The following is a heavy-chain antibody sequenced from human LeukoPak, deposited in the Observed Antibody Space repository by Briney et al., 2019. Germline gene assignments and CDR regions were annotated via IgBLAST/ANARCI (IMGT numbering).Heavy chain of an antibody. V-gene: IGHV3-23*01. CDR3: AIWGADHGCLY. CDR2: ISDSGGST. D-gene: IGHD3-16*01. CDR1: GLTLSNSG. Sequence: GGSLRLSCAASGLTLSNSGMHWVRQAPGKGLEWVSIISDSGGSTFYVDSVKGRFTISRDNSRNTLFLQMNSLRAEDTALYYCAIWGADHGCLYWGQGTLVTVSS. J-gene: IGHJ4*02.